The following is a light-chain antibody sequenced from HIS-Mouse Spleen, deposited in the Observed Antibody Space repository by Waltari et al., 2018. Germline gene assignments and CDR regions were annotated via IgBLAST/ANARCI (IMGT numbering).Light chain of an antibody. V-gene: IGLV3-10*01. J-gene: IGLJ2*01. CDR3: YSTDSSGNHRV. CDR2: EDS. Sequence: SYELTQPPSVSVSPGQTATITFSGDALPKKYAYWYQPKSGQAPVLVIYEDSKRPSGIPERFSGSSSGTMATLTISGAQVEDEADYYCYSTDSSGNHRVFGGGTKLTVL. CDR1: ALPKKY.